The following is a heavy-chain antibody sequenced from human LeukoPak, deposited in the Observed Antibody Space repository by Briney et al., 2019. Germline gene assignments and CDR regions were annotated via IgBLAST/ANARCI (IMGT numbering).Heavy chain of an antibody. CDR3: ARTTRRYCSGGSCLHLDY. CDR1: GYTFTGYY. Sequence: ASVKVSCKASGYTFTGYYIHWVRQAPGQGLEWMGWINPNSGGTNYAQKFQGRVTMTRDTSISTAYMELSRLRSDDTAVYYCARTTRRYCSGGSCLHLDYWGQGTLVTVSS. J-gene: IGHJ4*02. V-gene: IGHV1-2*02. D-gene: IGHD2-15*01. CDR2: INPNSGGT.